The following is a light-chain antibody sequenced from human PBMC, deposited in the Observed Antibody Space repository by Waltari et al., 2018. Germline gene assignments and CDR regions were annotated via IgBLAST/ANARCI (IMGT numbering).Light chain of an antibody. CDR1: QTVRTTY. CDR2: GAS. Sequence: EIVLTQSPGTLSLSPGDRATLSCRASQTVRTTYLAWYQQKPGQAPTLLIYGASSRATGIPDRFSGSGSGTDFSLTISSLDPEDFAVYYCQQYDISPLTFGGGTKVEIK. J-gene: IGKJ4*01. V-gene: IGKV3-20*01. CDR3: QQYDISPLT.